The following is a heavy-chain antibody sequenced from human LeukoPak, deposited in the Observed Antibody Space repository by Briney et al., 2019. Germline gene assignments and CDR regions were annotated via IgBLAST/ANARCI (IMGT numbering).Heavy chain of an antibody. CDR2: IYYSGST. D-gene: IGHD3-10*01. CDR3: ARDAKLLWFGELLGYYYYYYGMDV. Sequence: SETLSLTCTVSGGSISSYYWSWIRQPPGKGLEWIGYIYYSGSTNYNPSLKSRVTISVDTSKNQFSLKLSSVTAADTAVYYCARDAKLLWFGELLGYYYYYYGMDVWGQGTTVTVSS. V-gene: IGHV4-59*01. CDR1: GGSISSYY. J-gene: IGHJ6*02.